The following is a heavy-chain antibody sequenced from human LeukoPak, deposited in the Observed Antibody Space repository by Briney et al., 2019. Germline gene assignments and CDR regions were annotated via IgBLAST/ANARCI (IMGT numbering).Heavy chain of an antibody. CDR3: ASPLTSRGPFDY. V-gene: IGHV3-23*01. CDR2: ISGSGGST. Sequence: GGSLRLSCAASGFTFDDYAMHWVRQAPGKGLEWVSLISGSGGSTYYADSVKGRFTISRDNSKNTLYLQMNSLRAEDTAVYYCASPLTSRGPFDYWGQGTLVTVSS. CDR1: GFTFDDYA. D-gene: IGHD3-16*01. J-gene: IGHJ4*02.